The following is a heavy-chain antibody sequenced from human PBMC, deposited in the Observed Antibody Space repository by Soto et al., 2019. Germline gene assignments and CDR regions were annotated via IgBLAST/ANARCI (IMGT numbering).Heavy chain of an antibody. CDR2: INPNSGGT. Sequence: ASVKVSCKASGYTFTGYYMHWVRQAPGQGLEWMGWINPNSGGTNYAQKFQGWVTMTRDTSISTAYMELSGLRSDDTAVYYCARGRPPAYYYGSGSYYNPLDYWGQGTLVTVSS. D-gene: IGHD3-10*01. CDR3: ARGRPPAYYYGSGSYYNPLDY. V-gene: IGHV1-2*04. J-gene: IGHJ4*02. CDR1: GYTFTGYY.